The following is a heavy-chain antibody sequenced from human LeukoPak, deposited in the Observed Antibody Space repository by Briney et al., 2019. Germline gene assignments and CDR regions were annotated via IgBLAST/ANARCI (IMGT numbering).Heavy chain of an antibody. CDR3: ARDHIAARPIRSGRRNWFDP. CDR2: IWYDGSNK. D-gene: IGHD6-6*01. Sequence: PGGSLRLSCAASGFTFSSYGMRWVRQAPGKGLEWVAVIWYDGSNKYYADSVKGRFTISRDNSKNTLYLQMNSLRAEDTAVYYCARDHIAARPIRSGRRNWFDPWGQGTLVTVSS. V-gene: IGHV3-33*01. CDR1: GFTFSSYG. J-gene: IGHJ5*02.